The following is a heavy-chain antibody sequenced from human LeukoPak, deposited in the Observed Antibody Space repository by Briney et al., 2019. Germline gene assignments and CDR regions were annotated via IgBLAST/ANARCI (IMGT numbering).Heavy chain of an antibody. Sequence: PGGSLRLSCAASGFTFSSYAMSWVRQAPGKGLEWVSAISGSGGSTYYADSVKGRFTISRDNSKNTLYLQVNSLRAEDTAVYYCARGHYDILTGYKSAFDIWGQGTMVTVSS. CDR2: ISGSGGST. V-gene: IGHV3-23*01. D-gene: IGHD3-9*01. CDR3: ARGHYDILTGYKSAFDI. CDR1: GFTFSSYA. J-gene: IGHJ3*02.